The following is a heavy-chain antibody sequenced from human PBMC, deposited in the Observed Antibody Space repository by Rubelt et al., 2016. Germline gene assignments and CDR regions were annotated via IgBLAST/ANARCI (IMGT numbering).Heavy chain of an antibody. Sequence: QVQLVQSGAEVKKPGASVKVSCKASGYTFTSYGISWVRQAPGQGLERMGGFDPEDGETIYAQKFQGRVTMTTDTSTSTAYMELRSLRSDDTAVYYCARVHHSGWGSVDYWGQGTLVTVSS. D-gene: IGHD6-19*01. J-gene: IGHJ4*02. CDR2: FDPEDGET. CDR3: ARVHHSGWGSVDY. CDR1: GYTFTSYG. V-gene: IGHV1-18*01.